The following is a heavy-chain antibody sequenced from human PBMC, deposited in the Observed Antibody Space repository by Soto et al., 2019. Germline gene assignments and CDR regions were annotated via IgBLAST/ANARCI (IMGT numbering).Heavy chain of an antibody. J-gene: IGHJ4*02. CDR2: IIPIFGSA. D-gene: IGHD3-22*01. CDR1: GGTFSRHA. CDR3: ARGWGSDSSGYYYAY. V-gene: IGHV1-69*01. Sequence: QVQLVQSGAEVRKPGSSVKVSCKASGGTFSRHAISWVRQAPGQGLEWMGGIIPIFGSANHAQKFQGRVKITADESTTKAYMELSSLRSEDTAVFFCARGWGSDSSGYYYAYWGQGTLVSVSS.